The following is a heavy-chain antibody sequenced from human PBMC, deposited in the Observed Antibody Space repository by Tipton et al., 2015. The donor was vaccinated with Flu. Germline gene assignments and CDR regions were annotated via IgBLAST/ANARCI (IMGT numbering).Heavy chain of an antibody. J-gene: IGHJ4*02. CDR3: ARGFIRLCDY. V-gene: IGHV4-34*01. CDR1: GGSFSGYY. Sequence: LRLSCAVNGGSFSGYYWSWIRQPPGKGLEWIGEINHGGSTNYNKSLKSRVTMSVDTSMNQFSLKVTSVTAADTAVYYCARGFIRLCDYWGLGTLVTVSS. CDR2: INHGGST. D-gene: IGHD3-16*01.